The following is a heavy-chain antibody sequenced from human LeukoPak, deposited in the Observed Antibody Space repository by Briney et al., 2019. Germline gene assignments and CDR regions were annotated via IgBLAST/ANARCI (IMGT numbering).Heavy chain of an antibody. CDR3: VKAGRPRGSSWYFDY. D-gene: IGHD6-13*01. CDR2: INSDGSWT. Sequence: GGSLRLSCAASGNYWMHWVRQVPGKGLMWVSHINSDGSWTSYADSVKGRFTISRDNSKNTLYLQMSSLRAEDTAVYYCVKAGRPRGSSWYFDYWGQGTLVTVSS. V-gene: IGHV3-74*01. J-gene: IGHJ4*02. CDR1: GNYW.